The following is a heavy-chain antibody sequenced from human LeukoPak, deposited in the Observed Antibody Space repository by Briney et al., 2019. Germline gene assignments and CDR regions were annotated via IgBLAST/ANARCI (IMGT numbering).Heavy chain of an antibody. D-gene: IGHD2-8*01. CDR1: GVSINNPNYC. CDR3: ARAGSSGPYCTIGSCYGMDV. J-gene: IGHJ6*02. Sequence: SETLSLTCTVSGVSINNPNYCWSWVRQPPGKGLEWVGYGYCNGRSYYNPSLRSRLTMTVDTSSNQFSLELSSVTAADTAVHYCARAGSSGPYCTIGSCYGMDVWGQRTTVTVSS. V-gene: IGHV4-30-4*08. CDR2: GYCNGRS.